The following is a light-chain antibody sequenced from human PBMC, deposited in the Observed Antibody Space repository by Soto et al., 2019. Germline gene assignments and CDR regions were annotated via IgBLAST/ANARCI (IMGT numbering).Light chain of an antibody. CDR1: QSVSSY. Sequence: EIVLTQSPATLSLSPGERATLSCRASQSVSSYLAWYQQKPGQAPRLLIYDASNRAAGIPARFSGSGSGTDFTLTISSLEPDDFAVYYCHQRSYWPSNFGGGTKVQIK. CDR2: DAS. CDR3: HQRSYWPSN. V-gene: IGKV3-11*01. J-gene: IGKJ4*01.